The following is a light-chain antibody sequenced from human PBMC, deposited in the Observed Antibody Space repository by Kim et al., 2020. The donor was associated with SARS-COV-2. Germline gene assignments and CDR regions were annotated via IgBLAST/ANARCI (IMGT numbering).Light chain of an antibody. CDR3: LQFYSAPLT. V-gene: IGKV4-1*01. J-gene: IGKJ4*01. Sequence: DIVMTQSPDSLAVSLGERATINCKSSQSVLYNSNNKNYLAWYQQKSGQPAKLLIYWAATRESGVPDRCSGSGSGTDFTLTISSLQAGDVAVYYCLQFYSAPLTFGGETKVDIK. CDR2: WAA. CDR1: QSVLYNSNNKNY.